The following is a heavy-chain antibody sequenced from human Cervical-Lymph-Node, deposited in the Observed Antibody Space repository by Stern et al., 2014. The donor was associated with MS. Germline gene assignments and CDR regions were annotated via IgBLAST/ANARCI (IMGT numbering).Heavy chain of an antibody. Sequence: VQLVESGAEVKKPGASVRVSCRPSGYTFTESFIHWVRQAPGQGLEWLGRINPKTGTTNSPQRFQGRITMTRDTSISTAYMELKRLTYDDTAVYYCAREGRFFDWLSHWGQGAQVTVSS. CDR2: INPKTGTT. CDR1: GYTFTESF. J-gene: IGHJ4*01. D-gene: IGHD3-9*01. V-gene: IGHV1-2*06. CDR3: AREGRFFDWLSH.